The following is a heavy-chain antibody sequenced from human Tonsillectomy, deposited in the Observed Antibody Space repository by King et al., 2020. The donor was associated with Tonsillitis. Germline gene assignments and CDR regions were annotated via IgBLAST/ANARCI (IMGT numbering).Heavy chain of an antibody. CDR2: ISYDGSNK. D-gene: IGHD3-3*01. J-gene: IGHJ4*02. Sequence: VQLVESGGGVVQPGRSLRVSCAASGFTFSDYGMHWVRQAPGKGLEWVAVISYDGSNKYYADFVKGRFTISRDNSKNTLYLQMNSLRAEDTAMYPCAKDRFDFWSALGYWGRGTLVTVSS. CDR3: AKDRFDFWSALGY. CDR1: GFTFSDYG. V-gene: IGHV3-30*18.